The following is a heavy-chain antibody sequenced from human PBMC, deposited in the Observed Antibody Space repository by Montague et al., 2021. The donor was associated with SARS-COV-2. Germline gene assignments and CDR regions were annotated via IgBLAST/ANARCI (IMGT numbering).Heavy chain of an antibody. D-gene: IGHD1-1*01. CDR3: VRDGWNWYYFDY. J-gene: IGHJ4*02. Sequence: SETLSLTCSVYGVSITSYYWSWVRQPAGKGLEWIGHINDSGSTNYNPSPKSRVRLSIDNPKNQFSLNLYSLTAADTAVYYCVRDGWNWYYFDYWGQGALVTVSS. CDR2: INDSGST. V-gene: IGHV4-4*07. CDR1: GVSITSYY.